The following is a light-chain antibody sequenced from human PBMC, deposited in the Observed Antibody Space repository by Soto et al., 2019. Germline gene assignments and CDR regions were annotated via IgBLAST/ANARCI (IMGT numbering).Light chain of an antibody. J-gene: IGLJ3*02. CDR2: GVT. CDR1: GSDIGAYNF. V-gene: IGLV2-8*01. CDR3: YSYAGRNIGV. Sequence: QSALAQPPSASGSPGQSVTISCTGSGSDIGAYNFVSWYQQHPGKAPKLMIFGVTERPSGVPDRVSGSKSGNTASLTVSGLQADDEAVYYCYSYAGRNIGVFGGGTKLTVL.